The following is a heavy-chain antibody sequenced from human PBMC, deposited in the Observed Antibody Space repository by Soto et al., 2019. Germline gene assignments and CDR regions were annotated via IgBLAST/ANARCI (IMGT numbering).Heavy chain of an antibody. V-gene: IGHV4-31*03. CDR1: GGSISSGGYY. CDR3: ERGLTYAIVDY. CDR2: IYYSGST. J-gene: IGHJ4*02. Sequence: SETLSLTCTVSGGSISSGGYYWSWIRQHPGKGLEWIGYIYYSGSTYYNPSLKSRVTISVDTSKNQFSLKLSSVTAADTAVYYCERGLTYAIVDYWGQGTLVTVSS. D-gene: IGHD2-8*01.